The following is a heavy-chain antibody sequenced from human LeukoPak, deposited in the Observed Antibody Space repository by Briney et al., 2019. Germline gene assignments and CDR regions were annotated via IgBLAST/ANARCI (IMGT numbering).Heavy chain of an antibody. CDR2: IKQDGSQE. CDR1: RFTLSTYW. CDR3: ARGSGYYDSSGYWAFDI. Sequence: PGGSLRLSCAASRFTLSTYWMSWVRQAPGKGLEWVAHIKQDGSQEYYVDSVKCRFTISRDSAKNSLYLQMNSLRAEDTAVYYCARGSGYYDSSGYWAFDIWGQGTMVTVSS. J-gene: IGHJ3*02. D-gene: IGHD3-22*01. V-gene: IGHV3-7*01.